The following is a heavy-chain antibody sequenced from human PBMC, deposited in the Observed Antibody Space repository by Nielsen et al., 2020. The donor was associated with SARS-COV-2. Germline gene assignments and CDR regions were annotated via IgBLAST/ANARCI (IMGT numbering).Heavy chain of an antibody. CDR3: ARDPAYCSGGSCYYYGMDV. J-gene: IGHJ6*02. V-gene: IGHV4-31*02. D-gene: IGHD2-15*01. CDR1: GGSISSGGYY. CDR2: IYYSGST. Sequence: SQTLSLTCAVSGGSISSGGYYWSWIRQHPGKGLEWIGYIYYSGSTYYNPSLKSRVTISVDTSKNQFSLKLSSVTAADTAVYYCARDPAYCSGGSCYYYGMDVWGQGTTVTVSS.